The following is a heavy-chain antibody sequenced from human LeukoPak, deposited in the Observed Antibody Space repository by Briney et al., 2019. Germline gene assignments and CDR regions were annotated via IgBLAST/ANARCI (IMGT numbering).Heavy chain of an antibody. CDR2: IIPILGIA. CDR1: GGTFSSYA. D-gene: IGHD3-16*01. V-gene: IGHV1-69*04. Sequence: SVKVSCKASGGTFSSYAISWVRQAPGQGLEWMGRIIPILGIANYAQKFQGRVTITADKSTSTAYMELSSLRSEDTAVYYCARVGENGDYGYWGQGTLVTVSS. CDR3: ARVGENGDYGY. J-gene: IGHJ4*02.